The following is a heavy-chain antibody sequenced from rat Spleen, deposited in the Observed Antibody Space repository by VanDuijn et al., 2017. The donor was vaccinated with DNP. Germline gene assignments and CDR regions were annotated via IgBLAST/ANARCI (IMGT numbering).Heavy chain of an antibody. CDR1: GFSITSNHK. V-gene: IGHV3-3*01. CDR2: INNAGSA. CDR3: AIQLGVFDY. D-gene: IGHD5-1*01. J-gene: IGHJ2*01. Sequence: EVQLQESGPGLVKPSQSLSLTCSVTGFSITSNHKWTWIRKFPGNELEWMGYINNAGSANYNPSLKSRSSITRDTSKNQFFLQVNSVRNEDTATYYCAIQLGVFDYWGQGVMVIVSS.